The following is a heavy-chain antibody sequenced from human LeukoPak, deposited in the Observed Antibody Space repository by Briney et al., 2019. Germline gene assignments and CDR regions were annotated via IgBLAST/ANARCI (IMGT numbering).Heavy chain of an antibody. D-gene: IGHD1-26*01. CDR3: ARGITSANYYNPDNWFDP. CDR1: GGSISSYY. J-gene: IGHJ5*02. Sequence: SETLSLTCTVSGGSISSYYWSWIRQPPGKGLEWIGYIYYSGGTNYNPSLKSRVTISVDTSKNQFSLQLSSVTAADTAVYYCARGITSANYYNPDNWFDPWGQGTLVTVSS. CDR2: IYYSGGT. V-gene: IGHV4-59*08.